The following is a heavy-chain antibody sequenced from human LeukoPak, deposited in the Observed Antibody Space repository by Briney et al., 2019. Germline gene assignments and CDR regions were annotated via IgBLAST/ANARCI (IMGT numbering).Heavy chain of an antibody. D-gene: IGHD6-6*01. Sequence: SETLSLTCTVSGDSISTYYWSWIRQPPGKGLEWIGYIYYSGSTNYNPSLKSRVTISVDTSKNQFSLKLSSVTAADTAVYYCARSFGEYSSSSVDYWGQGTLVTVSS. CDR1: GDSISTYY. V-gene: IGHV4-59*08. CDR3: ARSFGEYSSSSVDY. J-gene: IGHJ4*02. CDR2: IYYSGST.